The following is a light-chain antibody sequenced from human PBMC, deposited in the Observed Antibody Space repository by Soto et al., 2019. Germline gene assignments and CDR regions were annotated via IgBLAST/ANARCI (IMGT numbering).Light chain of an antibody. CDR2: DAS. Sequence: EIVLTQSPATLSLSPGERATLSCRASQTFSYVFLAWYQQKPRQAPSLLISDASIRANGIPDRFSGSGSGTDFTLTISRLEPDDFAFYYCHQHDDFPYTFGQGTRVEIK. CDR3: HQHDDFPYT. J-gene: IGKJ2*01. CDR1: QTFSYVF. V-gene: IGKV3D-20*02.